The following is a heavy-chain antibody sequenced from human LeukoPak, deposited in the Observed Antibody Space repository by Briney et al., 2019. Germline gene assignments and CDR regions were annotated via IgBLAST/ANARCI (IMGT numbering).Heavy chain of an antibody. CDR3: ASQPPGSYGGVFDY. CDR1: GGSISNSNW. J-gene: IGHJ4*02. Sequence: SGTLSLTCAVSGGSISNSNWWSWVRQPPGKGLEWIGEIYHSGSTNYNPSLKSRVTISVDKSKNQFSLKLSSVTAADTAVYYCASQPPGSYGGVFDYWGQGTLVTVSS. V-gene: IGHV4-4*02. CDR2: IYHSGST. D-gene: IGHD1-26*01.